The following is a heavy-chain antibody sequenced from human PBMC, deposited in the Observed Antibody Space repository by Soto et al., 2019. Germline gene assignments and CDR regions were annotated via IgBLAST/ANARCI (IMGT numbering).Heavy chain of an antibody. CDR2: IYYSGST. J-gene: IGHJ4*02. V-gene: IGHV4-30-4*01. CDR1: GGSISSGDYY. Sequence: PSETLSLTCTVSGGSISSGDYYWSWIRQPPGKGLEWIGYIYYSGSTYYNPSLKSRVTISVDTSKNQFSLKLSSVTAADTAVYYCASSGSGSWAYYFDYWGQGTLVTVSS. CDR3: ASSGSGSWAYYFDY. D-gene: IGHD6-13*01.